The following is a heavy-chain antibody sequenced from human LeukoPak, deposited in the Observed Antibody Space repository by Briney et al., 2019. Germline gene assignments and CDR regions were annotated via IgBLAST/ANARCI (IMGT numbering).Heavy chain of an antibody. V-gene: IGHV3-13*01. CDR1: GFTFSSYD. CDR2: IGTAGDT. D-gene: IGHD3-3*01. Sequence: GGSLRLSCAASGFTFSSYDMHWVRQATGKGLEWVSAIGTAGDTYYPGSVKGRFTISRENAKNSLYLQMNSLRAGDTAVYYCARGLSITIFGVVSDGMDVWGQGTTVTVSS. CDR3: ARGLSITIFGVVSDGMDV. J-gene: IGHJ6*02.